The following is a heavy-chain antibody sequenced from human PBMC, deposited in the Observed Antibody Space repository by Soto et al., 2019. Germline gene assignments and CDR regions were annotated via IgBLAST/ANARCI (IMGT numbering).Heavy chain of an antibody. Sequence: PSETRSLTCAVSGYSISSGYYWGWIRQPPGKGLEWIGSIYHSGSTYYSPSLKSRVTISVDTSKNQFSLKLSSVTAADTAVYYCARDGKYDSSRYWYWGQGTLVTVSS. CDR2: IYHSGST. V-gene: IGHV4-38-2*02. CDR3: ARDGKYDSSRYWY. J-gene: IGHJ4*02. D-gene: IGHD3-22*01. CDR1: GYSISSGYY.